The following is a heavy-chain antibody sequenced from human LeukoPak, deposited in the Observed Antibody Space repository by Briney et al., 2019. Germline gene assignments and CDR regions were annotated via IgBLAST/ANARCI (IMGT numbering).Heavy chain of an antibody. CDR2: IGGSGGST. CDR1: GFTLSSYA. CDR3: AKGFCHVGATTVFDY. Sequence: GGSLRLSHADSGFTLSSYAMNWVRQAPPKALEWPSAIGGSGGSTYYAGSVKGRFPMSRDNSKIALYLKMNSLRAEDMAVYYWAKGFCHVGATTVFDYWGQGTLVTVSS. V-gene: IGHV3-23*01. D-gene: IGHD1-26*01. J-gene: IGHJ4*02.